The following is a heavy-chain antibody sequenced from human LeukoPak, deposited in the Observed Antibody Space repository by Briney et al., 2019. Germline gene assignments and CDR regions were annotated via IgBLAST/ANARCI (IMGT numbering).Heavy chain of an antibody. V-gene: IGHV4-4*07. D-gene: IGHD6-19*01. CDR2: IYTSGST. CDR3: ARGRVAVAGYYYYYYMDI. CDR1: GGSISSYY. J-gene: IGHJ6*03. Sequence: PSETLSLTCTVSGGSISSYYWRWIRQPAGKGLEWIGRIYTSGSTNYNPSLKSRVTMSVDTSKNQFSLKLSSVTAADTAVYYCARGRVAVAGYYYYYYMDIWGKGTTVTVSS.